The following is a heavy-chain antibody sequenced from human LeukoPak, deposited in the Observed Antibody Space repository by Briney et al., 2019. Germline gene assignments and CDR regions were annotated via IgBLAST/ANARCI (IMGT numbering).Heavy chain of an antibody. J-gene: IGHJ4*02. CDR2: INHSGST. D-gene: IGHD2-2*02. CDR3: ARKGGYCSSTSCYTFRNYFDY. CDR1: GGSFSGYY. V-gene: IGHV4-34*01. Sequence: SETLSLTCAVYGGSFSGYYWSWIRQPPGKGLEWIGEINHSGSTNYNPSLKSRVTVSVDTSKNQFPLKLSSVTAADTAVYYCARKGGYCSSTSCYTFRNYFDYWGQGTLVTVSS.